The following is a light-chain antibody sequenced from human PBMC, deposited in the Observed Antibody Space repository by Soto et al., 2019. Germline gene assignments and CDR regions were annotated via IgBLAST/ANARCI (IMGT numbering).Light chain of an antibody. CDR2: AAS. CDR1: QSVNSF. V-gene: IGKV1-5*01. CDR3: KHYKHVPWT. Sequence: DIQMTQSPSTLSASVGDRLTITCRASQSVNSFLAWYQQKPGKAPKLLLSAASDLETGVPSRFSGSGSETGFTLTISSLQPDDFATYYCKHYKHVPWTFGQGTKVDIK. J-gene: IGKJ1*01.